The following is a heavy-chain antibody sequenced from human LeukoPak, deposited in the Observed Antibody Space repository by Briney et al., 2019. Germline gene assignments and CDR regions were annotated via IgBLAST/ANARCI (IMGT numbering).Heavy chain of an antibody. CDR1: GFTFSSYA. Sequence: GGSLRLSCAASGFTFSSYAMSWVRQAPGKGLEWVSAISGSGGSTYYADSVKGRFTISRDNSKNTLYLQMNSLRAEDTAVYYCAKTGGSSSLSWFDPWGQGTLVTVST. V-gene: IGHV3-23*01. CDR3: AKTGGSSSLSWFDP. CDR2: ISGSGGST. D-gene: IGHD6-6*01. J-gene: IGHJ5*02.